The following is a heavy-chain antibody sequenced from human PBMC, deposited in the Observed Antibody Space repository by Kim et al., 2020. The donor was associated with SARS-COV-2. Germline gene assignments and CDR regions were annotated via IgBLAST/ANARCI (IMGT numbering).Heavy chain of an antibody. CDR3: ARLNPDYDFWSGYYTGVSGNGMDV. V-gene: IGHV4-39*01. CDR2: IYYSGST. D-gene: IGHD3-3*01. CDR1: GGSISSSSYY. J-gene: IGHJ6*02. Sequence: SETLSLTCTVSGGSISSSSYYWGWIRQPPGKGLEWIGSIYYSGSTYYNPSLKSRVTISVDTSKNQFSLKLSSVTAADTAVYYCARLNPDYDFWSGYYTGVSGNGMDVWGQGTTVTVSS.